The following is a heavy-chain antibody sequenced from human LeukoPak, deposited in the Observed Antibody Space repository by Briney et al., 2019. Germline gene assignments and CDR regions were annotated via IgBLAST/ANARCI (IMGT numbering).Heavy chain of an antibody. Sequence: PGGSLRLSCAASGFTFSSYWMHWVRQPPGKGLVWVSRINSDGSSTSYADSVKGRFTISRDNAKNTLYLQMNSLRAEDTAVYYCARDVIGYSYGPNWFDPWGQGTLVTVSS. V-gene: IGHV3-74*01. CDR2: INSDGSST. CDR3: ARDVIGYSYGPNWFDP. J-gene: IGHJ5*02. D-gene: IGHD5-18*01. CDR1: GFTFSSYW.